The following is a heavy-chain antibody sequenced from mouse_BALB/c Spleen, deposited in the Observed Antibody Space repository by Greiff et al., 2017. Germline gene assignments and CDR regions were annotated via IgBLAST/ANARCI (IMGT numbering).Heavy chain of an antibody. Sequence: DVMLVESGGGLVKPGGSLKLSCAASGFAFSSYDMSWVRQTPEKRLEWVAYISSGGGSTYYPDTVKGRFTISRDNAKNTLYLQMSSLKSEDTAMYYCARGVRTGAWFAYWGQGTLVTVSA. CDR2: ISSGGGST. CDR1: GFAFSSYD. D-gene: IGHD5-1*01. V-gene: IGHV5-12-1*01. J-gene: IGHJ3*01. CDR3: ARGVRTGAWFAY.